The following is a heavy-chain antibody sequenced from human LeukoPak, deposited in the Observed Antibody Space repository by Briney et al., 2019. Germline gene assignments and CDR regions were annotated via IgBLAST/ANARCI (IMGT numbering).Heavy chain of an antibody. CDR2: ISNSGST. V-gene: IGHV4-59*11. CDR3: GRDALVGYFSYYYMDV. J-gene: IGHJ6*03. CDR1: GGSISSHY. D-gene: IGHD2-15*01. Sequence: PSQTLSLTCTVSGGSISSHYWTWIRQSPVKGLEWIGDISNSGSTSYNPSLKSRVTISIDTSKNQFSLKLSSVTAADTAVYYCGRDALVGYFSYYYMDVWGKGTTVTVSS.